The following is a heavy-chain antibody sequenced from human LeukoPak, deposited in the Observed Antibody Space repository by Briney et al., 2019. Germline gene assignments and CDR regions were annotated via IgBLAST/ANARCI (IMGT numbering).Heavy chain of an antibody. J-gene: IGHJ4*02. CDR1: GFTFSNHA. CDR3: AKDGGYYYDSSGYYSFGYFDY. V-gene: IGHV3-30*04. Sequence: GGSLRLSCVTSGFTFSNHAMHWVRQGPGKGLEWVAVISDDGSSKFYADSVKGRFTIFRDNSKNTLFLQINSLRAEDTAVYYCAKDGGYYYDSSGYYSFGYFDYWGQGTLVTVSS. CDR2: ISDDGSSK. D-gene: IGHD3-22*01.